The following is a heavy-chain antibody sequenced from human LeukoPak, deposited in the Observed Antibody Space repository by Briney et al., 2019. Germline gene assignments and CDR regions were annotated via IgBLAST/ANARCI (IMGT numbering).Heavy chain of an antibody. D-gene: IGHD4-11*01. Sequence: PGGSLRLSCVVSGFTFSDYGMNWVRQAPGKGLEWVSFIDSGSSIIHYADSVKGRFTISRDNAKNSLYLEMNSLQAEDTAMYYCARVGTAATTNNWFGPWGQGTLVTVSP. J-gene: IGHJ5*02. CDR1: GFTFSDYG. CDR2: IDSGSSII. CDR3: ARVGTAATTNNWFGP. V-gene: IGHV3-48*01.